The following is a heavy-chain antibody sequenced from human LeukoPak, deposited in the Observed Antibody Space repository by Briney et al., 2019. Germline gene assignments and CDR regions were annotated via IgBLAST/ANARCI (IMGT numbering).Heavy chain of an antibody. V-gene: IGHV3-53*01. CDR3: ARVGARYYGSGSYDGYYFDY. Sequence: GGSLRLSCAASGFTVSSNYMSWVRQAPGKGLEWVSGIYSGGSTYHADSVKGRFTISRDNSKNTLYLQMNSLRAEDTAVYYCARVGARYYGSGSYDGYYFDYWGQGTLVTVSS. D-gene: IGHD3-10*01. J-gene: IGHJ4*02. CDR2: IYSGGST. CDR1: GFTVSSNY.